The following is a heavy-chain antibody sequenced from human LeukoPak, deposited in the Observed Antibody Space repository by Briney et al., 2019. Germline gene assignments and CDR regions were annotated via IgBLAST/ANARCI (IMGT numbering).Heavy chain of an antibody. Sequence: PGRSLRLSCAASGFTFDDYAMHWVRQAPGKGLEWVSGISWNSGSIGYADSVKGRFTISRDNAKNSLYLQMNSLRAEDMALYYCAKDLVIAAAGTSGAFDIWGQGTMVTVSS. CDR3: AKDLVIAAAGTSGAFDI. CDR1: GFTFDDYA. V-gene: IGHV3-9*03. CDR2: ISWNSGSI. J-gene: IGHJ3*02. D-gene: IGHD6-13*01.